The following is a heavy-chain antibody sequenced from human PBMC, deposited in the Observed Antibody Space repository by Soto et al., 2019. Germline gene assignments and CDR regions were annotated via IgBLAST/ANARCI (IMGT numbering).Heavy chain of an antibody. J-gene: IGHJ6*02. CDR3: ARDGPVRPGYFDWLPLSCYGMDV. CDR1: GFTFSSYN. Sequence: GGSMRLSCAASGFTFSSYNMNWVRQAPGKGLEWVSYISSSSSTIYYADSVKGRFTISRDNAKNSLYLQMNSLRDEDTAVYYCARDGPVRPGYFDWLPLSCYGMDVWGQGTTVTVSS. D-gene: IGHD3-9*01. V-gene: IGHV3-48*02. CDR2: ISSSSSTI.